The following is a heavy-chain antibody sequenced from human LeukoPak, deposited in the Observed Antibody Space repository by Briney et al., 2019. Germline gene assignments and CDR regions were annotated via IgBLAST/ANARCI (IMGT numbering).Heavy chain of an antibody. CDR2: IISRSNNI. D-gene: IGHD3-10*01. Sequence: PGGSLRLSCAASGFTFSSYSMSWVRQAPGEGLGWVSSIISRSNNIYYAESVKGPFTISREKAKNSLYLQMNSLRAEDTAVYYCAREDYSYGSGSPLRAFDIWGQGTMVTVSS. V-gene: IGHV3-21*01. J-gene: IGHJ3*02. CDR3: AREDYSYGSGSPLRAFDI. CDR1: GFTFSSYS.